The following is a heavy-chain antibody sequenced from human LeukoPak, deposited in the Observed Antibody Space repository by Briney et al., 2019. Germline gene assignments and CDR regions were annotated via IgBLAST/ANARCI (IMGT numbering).Heavy chain of an antibody. CDR2: INHSGST. D-gene: IGHD2-2*01. Sequence: SETLSLTCAVYGGSFSGYYWSWIRQPPGKGLEWIGEINHSGSTNYNPSLKSRGTISVDTSKNQFSLKLSSVTAADTAVYYCARGREELVVPAYYFDYWGQGTLVTVSS. CDR1: GGSFSGYY. CDR3: ARGREELVVPAYYFDY. V-gene: IGHV4-34*01. J-gene: IGHJ4*02.